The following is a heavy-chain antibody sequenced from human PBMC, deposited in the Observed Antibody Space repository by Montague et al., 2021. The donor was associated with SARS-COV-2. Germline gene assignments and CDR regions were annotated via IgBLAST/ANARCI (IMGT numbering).Heavy chain of an antibody. CDR3: ARSHDYRGNDYFDF. Sequence: SETLSLTCAVYGGSLSGFYWTWIRQSPGKGLEWVGEINYGGSTSYSPSLKSRLTISLDTSKNQFSLKLDSVTAADTATYYCARSHDYRGNDYFDFWGQGALVIVSS. J-gene: IGHJ4*02. V-gene: IGHV4-34*01. CDR1: GGSLSGFY. CDR2: INYGGST. D-gene: IGHD4-23*01.